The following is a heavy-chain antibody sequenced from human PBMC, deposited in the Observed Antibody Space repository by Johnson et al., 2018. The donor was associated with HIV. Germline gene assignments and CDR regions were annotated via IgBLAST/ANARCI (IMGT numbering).Heavy chain of an antibody. J-gene: IGHJ3*02. Sequence: VQLVESGGGVVQPGRSLRLSCAASGFTFDDYAMHWVRQAPGKGLEWVSLISWDGGSPYYADSVKGRFTISRDNSKNTLYLQMNSLRAEDTAVYYCAKLRWAPRAFDIWGQGTMVTVSS. CDR3: AKLRWAPRAFDI. V-gene: IGHV3-43D*03. CDR1: GFTFDDYA. D-gene: IGHD4-23*01. CDR2: ISWDGGSP.